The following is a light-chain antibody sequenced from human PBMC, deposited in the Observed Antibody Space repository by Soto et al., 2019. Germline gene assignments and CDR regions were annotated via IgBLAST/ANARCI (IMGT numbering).Light chain of an antibody. CDR1: QSISSN. CDR2: GAS. Sequence: EIVMTQSPATLSVSPGERATLSCRASQSISSNLAWFQKKPGQTPRLLIYGASSRSTGIQARFSGSGSVTEFNLSISSLQSEDFAISYCQHSCDGPRTFGQGTKVEVK. J-gene: IGKJ1*01. CDR3: QHSCDGPRT. V-gene: IGKV3-15*01.